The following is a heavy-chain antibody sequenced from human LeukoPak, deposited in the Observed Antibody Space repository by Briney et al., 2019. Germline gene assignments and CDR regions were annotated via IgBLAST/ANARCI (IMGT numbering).Heavy chain of an antibody. J-gene: IGHJ4*02. CDR2: INHSGST. CDR1: GGSFSGYY. D-gene: IGHD5-18*01. CDR3: ARGRIGADHSYGYVGFDY. Sequence: SETLSLTCAVYGGSFSGYYWSWIRQPPGKGLEWVGEINHSGSTNYNPSLKSRVTISVDTSKNQFSLKLSSVTAADTAVYYCARGRIGADHSYGYVGFDYWGQGTLVTVPS. V-gene: IGHV4-34*01.